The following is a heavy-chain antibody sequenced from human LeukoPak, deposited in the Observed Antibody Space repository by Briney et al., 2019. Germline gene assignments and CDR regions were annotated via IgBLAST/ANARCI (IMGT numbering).Heavy chain of an antibody. D-gene: IGHD3-3*01. J-gene: IGHJ4*02. CDR3: ARDLVDDLGFDY. CDR1: GYTFTSYD. V-gene: IGHV1-69*04. Sequence: SVKVSCKASGYTFTSYDINWVRQAPGQGLEWMGRIIPILGIANYAQKFQGRVTITADKSTSTAYMELSSLRSEDTAVYYCARDLVDDLGFDYWGQGTLVTVSS. CDR2: IIPILGIA.